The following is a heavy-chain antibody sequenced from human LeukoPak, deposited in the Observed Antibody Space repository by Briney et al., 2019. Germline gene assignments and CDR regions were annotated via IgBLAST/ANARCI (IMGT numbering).Heavy chain of an antibody. CDR2: ISSSSSYI. CDR3: ARDTTYSSSWYDY. J-gene: IGHJ4*02. V-gene: IGHV3-21*01. Sequence: GGSLRLSCAASGFTFSSSGMHWVRQAPGKGLEWVSSISSSSSYIYYADSVKGRFTISRDNAKNSLYLQMNSLRAEDTAVYYCARDTTYSSSWYDYWGQGTLVTVSS. CDR1: GFTFSSSG. D-gene: IGHD6-13*01.